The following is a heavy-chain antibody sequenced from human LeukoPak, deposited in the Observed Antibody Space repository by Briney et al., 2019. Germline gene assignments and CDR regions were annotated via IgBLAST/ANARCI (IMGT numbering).Heavy chain of an antibody. CDR3: ARDRSQRAYSYGPDGE. V-gene: IGHV3-30*01. J-gene: IGHJ4*02. CDR2: ISYDGSNK. D-gene: IGHD5-18*01. CDR1: GFTFSSYA. Sequence: LAGGSLRLSCAASGFTFSSYAMHWVRQAPGKGLEWAAVISYDGSNKFYADSVKGRSTISRDNSKNTLFLQMNSLRAEDTGVYYCARDRSQRAYSYGPDGEWGQGTLVTVSS.